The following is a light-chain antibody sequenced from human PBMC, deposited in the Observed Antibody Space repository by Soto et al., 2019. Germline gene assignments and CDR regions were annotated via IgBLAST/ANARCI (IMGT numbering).Light chain of an antibody. Sequence: TQAPVTLSLSPGEIATLSCSASQSVSSNLAWYQQKPGQAPRLLIYDASTRATGIPDRFSGSGSGTDFTLTISRVETEDFAVFYCQQYGSSLPWTFGQGTKVDIK. J-gene: IGKJ1*01. V-gene: IGKV3-20*01. CDR2: DAS. CDR1: QSVSSN. CDR3: QQYGSSLPWT.